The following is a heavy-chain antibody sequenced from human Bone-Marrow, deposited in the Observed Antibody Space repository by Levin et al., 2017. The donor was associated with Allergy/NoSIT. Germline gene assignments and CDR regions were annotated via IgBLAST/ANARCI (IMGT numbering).Heavy chain of an antibody. V-gene: IGHV3-11*05. CDR1: GFTFSDYY. Sequence: GESLKISCSASGFTFSDYYMSWIRQAPGKGPEWISYISTTSSYTNYADSVKGRFTISRDNAKSSLNLHMKSLRAEDTAVYYCARDKLGGDSGYASFDAFDLWGQGTLVTVSS. D-gene: IGHD5-12*01. CDR3: ARDKLGGDSGYASFDAFDL. J-gene: IGHJ3*01. CDR2: ISTTSSYT.